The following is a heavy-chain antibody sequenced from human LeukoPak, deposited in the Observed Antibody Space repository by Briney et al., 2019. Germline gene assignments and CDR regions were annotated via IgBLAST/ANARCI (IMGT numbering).Heavy chain of an antibody. V-gene: IGHV1-2*06. D-gene: IGHD1/OR15-1a*01. Sequence: ASVKVSCKASEYTFTGYYMHWVRQAPGQGLEWMGRINPDSGGTNYAQKFQGRVTMTRDTSISTAYMELSRLTSDDTAVYYCARDHGLNKRWFDPWGQGTLVTVSS. CDR2: INPDSGGT. J-gene: IGHJ5*02. CDR3: ARDHGLNKRWFDP. CDR1: EYTFTGYY.